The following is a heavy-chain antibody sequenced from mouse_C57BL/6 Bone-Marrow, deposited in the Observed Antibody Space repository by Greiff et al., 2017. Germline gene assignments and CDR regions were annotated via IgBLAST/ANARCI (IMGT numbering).Heavy chain of an antibody. Sequence: EVNVVESGGDLVKPGGSLKLSCAASGFTFSSYGMSWVRQTPDKRLEWVATISSGGSYTYYPDSVKGRFTISRDNAKNTLYLQMSSLKSADTAMYYCARQKGLRPGLFDYWGQGTTLTVSS. J-gene: IGHJ2*01. CDR2: ISSGGSYT. V-gene: IGHV5-6*01. D-gene: IGHD2-4*01. CDR3: ARQKGLRPGLFDY. CDR1: GFTFSSYG.